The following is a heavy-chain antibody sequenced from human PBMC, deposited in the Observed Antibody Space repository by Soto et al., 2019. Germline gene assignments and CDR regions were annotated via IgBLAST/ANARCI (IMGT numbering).Heavy chain of an antibody. V-gene: IGHV2-5*02. Sequence: SGPTLVNPSQTLTLTCTFSGFSLSSTGVGVAWIRQPPGKALEWLAVIYWDDAKRYSTSLKNRLTVPKDTSKNQVVLTMTNVAPADTATYYCTHGTFGVIIVAGAMDVWVQGTSVTVSS. J-gene: IGHJ6*02. CDR1: GFSLSSTGVG. CDR2: IYWDDAK. CDR3: THGTFGVIIVAGAMDV. D-gene: IGHD3-16*02.